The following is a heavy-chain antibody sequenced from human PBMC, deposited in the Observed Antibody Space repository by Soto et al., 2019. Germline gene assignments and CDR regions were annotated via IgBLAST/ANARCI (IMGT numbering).Heavy chain of an antibody. CDR3: TTHSRPTVTEFRFDF. Sequence: EVQLEESGGGVVMPGGSLRLSCAASGFTFHNAWINWVRQPPGGGLEWVGRIRSQSDGGPGDYAAPVKGRFGVSRDDSKNMVYLQMNSLKIEDTAVYYCTTHSRPTVTEFRFDFWGQGTLVTVSS. CDR2: IRSQSDGGPG. D-gene: IGHD4-17*01. CDR1: GFTFHNAW. V-gene: IGHV3-15*07. J-gene: IGHJ4*02.